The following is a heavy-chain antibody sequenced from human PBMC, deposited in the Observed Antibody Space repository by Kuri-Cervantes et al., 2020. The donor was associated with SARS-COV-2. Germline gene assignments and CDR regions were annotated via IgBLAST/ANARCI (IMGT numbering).Heavy chain of an antibody. CDR1: GGSISSHY. CDR3: ASQGDYSPDVNPAHYAFDI. D-gene: IGHD4-11*01. CDR2: IYYSGST. Sequence: SETLSLTCTVSGGSISSHYWSWIRQPQGKGLEWIGYIYYSGSTNYNPSLKSRVTISVDTSKNQFSLKLSSVTAADTAVYHCASQGDYSPDVNPAHYAFDIWGQGTMVTVSS. J-gene: IGHJ3*02. V-gene: IGHV4-59*08.